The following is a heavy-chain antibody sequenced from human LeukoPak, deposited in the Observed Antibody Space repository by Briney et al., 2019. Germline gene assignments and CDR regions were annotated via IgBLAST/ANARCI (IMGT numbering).Heavy chain of an antibody. CDR1: GGSISSSSYY. V-gene: IGHV4-39*07. CDR2: IYYSGST. Sequence: SETLSLTCTVSGGSISSSSYYWGWIRQPPGKGLEWIGSIYYSGSTYYNPSLKSRVTISVDTSKNQFSLKLSSVTAADTAVYYCARDVGETDYWGQGTLVTVSS. J-gene: IGHJ4*02. D-gene: IGHD3-16*01. CDR3: ARDVGETDY.